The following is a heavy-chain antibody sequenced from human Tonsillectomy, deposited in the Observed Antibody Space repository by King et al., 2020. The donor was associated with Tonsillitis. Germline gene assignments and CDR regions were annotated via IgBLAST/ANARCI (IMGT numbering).Heavy chain of an antibody. D-gene: IGHD2-21*02. CDR2: ISSSSASI. CDR3: ARGEGGDAWLTDY. CDR1: GLTFSDYS. Sequence: DVQLVESGGGLVQPGGSLRLSCAASGLTFSDYSMNWVRRAPGKGLEWVSYISSSSASIYYADSVRGRFTISRDNAKNSLYLQMNSLRAEDTAVYFCARGEGGDAWLTDYWGQGTLVTVSS. J-gene: IGHJ4*02. V-gene: IGHV3-48*01.